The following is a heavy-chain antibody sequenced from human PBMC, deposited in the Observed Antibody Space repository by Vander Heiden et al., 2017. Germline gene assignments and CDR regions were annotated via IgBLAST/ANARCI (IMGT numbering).Heavy chain of an antibody. CDR2: INPNSGGT. CDR3: ARAYDSSGYYYVEGADY. Sequence: QVQLVQSGAEVKKPGASVKVSCKASGYTFTGYYMHWVRQAPGQELEWMGWINPNSGGTNYAQKFQGRVTMTRDTSISTAYMELSRLRSDDTAVYYCARAYDSSGYYYVEGADYWGQGTLVTVSS. J-gene: IGHJ4*02. V-gene: IGHV1-2*02. D-gene: IGHD3-22*01. CDR1: GYTFTGYY.